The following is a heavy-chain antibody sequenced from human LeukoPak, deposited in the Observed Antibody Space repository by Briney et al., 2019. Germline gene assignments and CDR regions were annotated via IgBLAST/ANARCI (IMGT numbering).Heavy chain of an antibody. D-gene: IGHD3-22*01. CDR2: IYSGGST. V-gene: IGHV3-53*01. Sequence: GGSLRLSCAASGFTVSSNYMSWVRQAPGKGLEWVSVIYSGGSTYYADSVKGRFTISRDNSKNTLYLQMNSLRAEDTAVYYCARDGGTYYYDSSGCYPQGYFDYWGQGTLVTVSS. CDR3: ARDGGTYYYDSSGCYPQGYFDY. J-gene: IGHJ4*02. CDR1: GFTVSSNY.